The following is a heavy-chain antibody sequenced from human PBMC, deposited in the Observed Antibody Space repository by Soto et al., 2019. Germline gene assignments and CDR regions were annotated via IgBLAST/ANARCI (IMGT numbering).Heavy chain of an antibody. CDR2: IDNSGTS. D-gene: IGHD1-20*01. V-gene: IGHV4-31*03. CDR1: GGSISSGDSY. CDR3: ARVGISGTIDAFDI. J-gene: IGHJ3*02. Sequence: PSETLSLTCTVSGGSISSGDSYWGWIRHHPGKGLEWIGYIDNSGTSYYNPSLKSRLTISVDTSNNQFSLHLSSVTAADTAVYYCARVGISGTIDAFDIWGQGTMVTVSS.